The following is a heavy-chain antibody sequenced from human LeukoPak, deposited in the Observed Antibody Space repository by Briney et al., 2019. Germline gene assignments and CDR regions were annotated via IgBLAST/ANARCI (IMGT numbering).Heavy chain of an antibody. V-gene: IGHV3-21*01. CDR2: ISSSSSYI. Sequence: GGSLRLSCAASGFTFSSYSMNWVRQAPGKGLECVSSISSSSSYIYYADSVKGRFTIYRDNAKNSLYLQMNSLRAEDTAVYYCAREIHFTMVRGVIPFFDYWGQGTLVTVSS. J-gene: IGHJ4*02. D-gene: IGHD3-10*01. CDR1: GFTFSSYS. CDR3: AREIHFTMVRGVIPFFDY.